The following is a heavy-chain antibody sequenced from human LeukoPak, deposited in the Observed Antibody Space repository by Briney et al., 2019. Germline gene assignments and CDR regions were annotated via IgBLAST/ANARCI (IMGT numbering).Heavy chain of an antibody. V-gene: IGHV3-64D*06. CDR1: GLRFSTFA. D-gene: IGHD3-22*01. Sequence: GGSLRLSCSASGLRFSTFAMHWARQAPGGGLEYVSAINGDGDTTYYADSVKGRFIIFRDNSKNTLYLQMSSLRPEDTAMYYCVRDDIYYYDSGGYPQWGQGTLVTVSS. J-gene: IGHJ1*01. CDR2: INGDGDTT. CDR3: VRDDIYYYDSGGYPQ.